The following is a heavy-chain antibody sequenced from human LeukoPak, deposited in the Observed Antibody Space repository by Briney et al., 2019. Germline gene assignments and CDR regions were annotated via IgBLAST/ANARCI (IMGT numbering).Heavy chain of an antibody. CDR3: ASGYCSSTSCYETLYGMDV. J-gene: IGHJ6*02. CDR1: GYTFTSYG. Sequence: ASVKVSCKASGYTFTSYGISWVRQAPGQGLEWMGWISAYNGNTNYAQKLQGRVTMTTDTSTSTAYMELRSLRSDDTAVYYCASGYCSSTSCYETLYGMDVWGQGTTVTVSS. CDR2: ISAYNGNT. V-gene: IGHV1-18*01. D-gene: IGHD2-2*03.